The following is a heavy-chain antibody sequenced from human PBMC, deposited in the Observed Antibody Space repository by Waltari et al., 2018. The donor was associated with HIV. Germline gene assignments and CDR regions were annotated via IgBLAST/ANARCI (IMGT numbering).Heavy chain of an antibody. CDR2: ITTKADGESV. J-gene: IGHJ5*02. D-gene: IGHD6-25*01. CDR3: STSGWLDH. V-gene: IGHV3-15*02. CDR1: GMSFSHAW. Sequence: EVQLVESGGAIVKPGESLRLSCAVSGMSFSHAWMSWVRQAPGKGLEWIGRITTKADGESVDYAEVVRDRFTITRDDSTSTLFLQMSSLKTEDTALYYCSTSGWLDHWGQGTRVTVSS.